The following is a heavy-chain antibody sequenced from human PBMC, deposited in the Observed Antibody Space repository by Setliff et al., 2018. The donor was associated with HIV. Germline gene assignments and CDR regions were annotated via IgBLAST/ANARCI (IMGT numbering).Heavy chain of an antibody. V-gene: IGHV1-2*02. CDR2: INPNSGGT. Sequence: ASVKVSCKTSGYTFTGYHMHWVRQAPGQGPEWMGWINPNSGGTIYAQKFQDRVTMTRDTSSSTAYMELSRLRSDDTAVYYCATGRDSSGYYFLADYWGRGTLVTVSS. J-gene: IGHJ4*02. D-gene: IGHD3-22*01. CDR3: ATGRDSSGYYFLADY. CDR1: GYTFTGYH.